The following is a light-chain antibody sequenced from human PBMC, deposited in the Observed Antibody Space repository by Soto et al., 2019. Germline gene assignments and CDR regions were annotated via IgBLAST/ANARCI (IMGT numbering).Light chain of an antibody. CDR3: QHRGNWPA. V-gene: IGKV3-11*01. Sequence: EVVLTQSPAILSLSPGETATLSCRASQSIDSSLAWYQQRPGQAPRLLIYDASNRATGVPGRISGSGSGTDFTLTISSLEVEDFAVYYCQHRGNWPAFGGGTKVEIK. J-gene: IGKJ4*01. CDR1: QSIDSS. CDR2: DAS.